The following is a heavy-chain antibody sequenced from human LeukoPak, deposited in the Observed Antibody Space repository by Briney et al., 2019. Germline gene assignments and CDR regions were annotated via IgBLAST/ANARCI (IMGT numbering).Heavy chain of an antibody. J-gene: IGHJ3*02. V-gene: IGHV4-59*01. CDR2: IYYSGST. CDR1: GGSISSYY. Sequence: PSETLSLTCTVSGGSISSYYWSWIRQPPGKGLEWIGYIYYSGSTNYNPSLKSRVTISVDTSKNQFSLKLSSVTAADTAVYYCARDRADSPAANAFAIWGQGTMVTVSS. CDR3: ARDRADSPAANAFAI. D-gene: IGHD3-22*01.